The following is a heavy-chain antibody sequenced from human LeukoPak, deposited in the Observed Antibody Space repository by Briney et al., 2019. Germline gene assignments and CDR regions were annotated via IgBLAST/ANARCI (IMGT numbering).Heavy chain of an antibody. Sequence: PGGSLRLSCAASGFTFSSHWMSWVRQAPGKGLEWVANIKKDGSEKYCVDSVKGRSTISRDNAKTSLYLQMNSLTAEDTAVYYCARDPYSGAYGDTYYYFMDVWGKGTTVTISS. J-gene: IGHJ6*03. V-gene: IGHV3-7*01. CDR3: ARDPYSGAYGDTYYYFMDV. CDR1: GFTFSSHW. CDR2: IKKDGSEK. D-gene: IGHD1-26*01.